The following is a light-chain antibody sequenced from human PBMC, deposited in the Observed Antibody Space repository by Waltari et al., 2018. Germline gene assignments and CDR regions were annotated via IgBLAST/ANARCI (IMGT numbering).Light chain of an antibody. Sequence: DIQMTQSPSSLSASVGDRVIITCRARQTVSTFLNWYQQKPGKAPALLIYGASSLQSGVPSRFSGSGSGTDFTLTISSLQPEDFATYFCQQSYSSPLTFGAGTKVEI. CDR3: QQSYSSPLT. CDR1: QTVSTF. V-gene: IGKV1-39*01. J-gene: IGKJ4*01. CDR2: GAS.